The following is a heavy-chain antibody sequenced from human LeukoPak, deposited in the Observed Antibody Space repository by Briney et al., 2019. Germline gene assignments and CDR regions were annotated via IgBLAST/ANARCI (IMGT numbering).Heavy chain of an antibody. V-gene: IGHV4-61*02. J-gene: IGHJ3*02. CDR1: GGSITSGSYY. CDR3: ARDGHYGDYLDAFDI. Sequence: PSETLSLTCTVSGGSITSGSYYWSWIRQPAGKGLEWIGRIYTSGSTNYNPSLNSRLTISVDTSKNQFSLKLSSVTAADTAVYYCARDGHYGDYLDAFDIWGQGTMVTVSS. D-gene: IGHD4-17*01. CDR2: IYTSGST.